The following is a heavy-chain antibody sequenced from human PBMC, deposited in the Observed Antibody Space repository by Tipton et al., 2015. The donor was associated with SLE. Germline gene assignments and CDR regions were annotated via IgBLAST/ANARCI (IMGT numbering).Heavy chain of an antibody. CDR3: AREDYGVGNFDY. V-gene: IGHV1-69*01. CDR1: GGTFSSYV. Sequence: QLVQSGPEVKKPGSSVKVSCKASGGTFSSYVINWVRQAPGQGLEWMGGIIPIFGTRNYAQKFQGRVTITADESTSTAYMELKSLRSEDTAVYYCAREDYGVGNFDYWGQGTLVTVSS. D-gene: IGHD4-17*01. CDR2: IIPIFGTR. J-gene: IGHJ4*02.